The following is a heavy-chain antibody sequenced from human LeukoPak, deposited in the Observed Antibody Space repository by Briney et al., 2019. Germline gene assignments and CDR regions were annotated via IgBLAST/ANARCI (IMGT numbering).Heavy chain of an antibody. CDR2: IYSGGST. CDR3: AKIMTTVTALDY. CDR1: EFSVGSNY. D-gene: IGHD4-17*01. V-gene: IGHV3-53*01. Sequence: GGSLRLSCAASEFSVGSNYMTWVRQAPGKGLEWVSLIYSGGSTYYADSVKGRFTISRDNSKNTLYLQMNSLRAEDTAVYYCAKIMTTVTALDYWGQGTLVTVSS. J-gene: IGHJ4*02.